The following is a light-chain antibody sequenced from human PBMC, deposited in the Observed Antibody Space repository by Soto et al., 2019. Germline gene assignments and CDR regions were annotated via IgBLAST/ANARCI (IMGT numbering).Light chain of an antibody. CDR3: QQYDILPIP. V-gene: IGKV1-33*01. Sequence: DIQMTHSPSALFASVWGRVTITCQATQAINIYLNWYQQKPGTAPNLLIYDASDLEIGVPSRFSGSGSGPHFTFTISSVQTEDIGTYYCQQYDILPIPFGRGTRLEI. CDR2: DAS. J-gene: IGKJ5*01. CDR1: QAINIY.